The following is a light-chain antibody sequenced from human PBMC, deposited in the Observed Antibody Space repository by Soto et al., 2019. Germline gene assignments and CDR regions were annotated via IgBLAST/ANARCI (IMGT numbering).Light chain of an antibody. V-gene: IGLV2-14*03. CDR3: SSYTSSGTVL. Sequence: QSALTQPASVSGSPGQSITISCTGTTSDIGDSKYVSWYQQHPGKAPKLMIYDVSNRPSGVSNRFSGSKSGNTASLTISGLQAEDESDYYCSSYTSSGTVLFGGVTKLTVL. CDR1: TSDIGDSKY. CDR2: DVS. J-gene: IGLJ3*02.